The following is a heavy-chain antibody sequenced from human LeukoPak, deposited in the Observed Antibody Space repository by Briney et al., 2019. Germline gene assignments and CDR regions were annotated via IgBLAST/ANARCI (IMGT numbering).Heavy chain of an antibody. V-gene: IGHV4-4*07. J-gene: IGHJ3*02. D-gene: IGHD3-22*01. CDR1: GGSMSSYY. CDR3: ARVAYDSGYYGTFDI. CDR2: IYSSGST. Sequence: SETLSLTCSVSGGSMSSYYWTWIRQPAGKGLEWIGRIYSSGSTTYNPSLKRRVTISVEASKNQFSLKLSSVTAADTAVYYCARVAYDSGYYGTFDIWGQGTMVPVSS.